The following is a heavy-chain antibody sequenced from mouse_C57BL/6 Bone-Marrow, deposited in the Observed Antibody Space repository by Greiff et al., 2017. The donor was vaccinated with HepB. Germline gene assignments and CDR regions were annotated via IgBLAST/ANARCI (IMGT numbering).Heavy chain of an antibody. Sequence: EVQLKESGPELVKPGASVKIPCKASGYTFTDYNMDWVKQSHGKSLEWIGDINPNNGGTIYNQKFKGKATLAVDKSSSTAYMERRSLTSEDTAVYYCGGGYSADDLDYWGQGTSVTVSS. V-gene: IGHV1-18*01. CDR3: GGGYSADDLDY. D-gene: IGHD2-12*01. J-gene: IGHJ4*01. CDR2: INPNNGGT. CDR1: GYTFTDYN.